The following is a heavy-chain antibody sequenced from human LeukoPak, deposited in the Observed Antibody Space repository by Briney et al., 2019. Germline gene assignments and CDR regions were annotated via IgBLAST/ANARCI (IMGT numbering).Heavy chain of an antibody. V-gene: IGHV3-7*04. Sequence: PGGPLTLSCAAAGSISSSYWMSWVRQAPGKGLEWVANIKQDGSEKYYVDSVKGRFTISRDNAKNALYLQMNSLRVEDTAVYYCARSSRADFDYWGQGIVVTVSS. J-gene: IGHJ4*02. CDR2: IKQDGSEK. CDR3: ARSSRADFDY. CDR1: GSISSSYW.